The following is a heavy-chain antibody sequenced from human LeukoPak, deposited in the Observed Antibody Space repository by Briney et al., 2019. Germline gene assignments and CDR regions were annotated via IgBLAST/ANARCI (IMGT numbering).Heavy chain of an antibody. D-gene: IGHD2/OR15-2a*01. J-gene: IGHJ3*02. CDR3: ARSIVQLGAFDI. CDR2: IYYSGST. Sequence: PSQTLSLTCTVSGVSISSGGYYWGCIRQHPGKGLEWVGYIYYSGSTYYNPSLKSRVTISVDTSKNQFSLKLRSVTAADTAVYYCARSIVQLGAFDIWGQGTMVTVSS. V-gene: IGHV4-31*03. CDR1: GVSISSGGYY.